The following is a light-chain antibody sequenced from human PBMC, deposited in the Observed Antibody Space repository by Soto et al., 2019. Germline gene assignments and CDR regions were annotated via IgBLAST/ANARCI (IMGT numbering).Light chain of an antibody. CDR3: SSYTTRNTEV. Sequence: QSALTQPASVSGSPGQSISISCIGTSSDVGAFNYVSWYQHHPGKAPQLIIYDVTSRPSGVSNRFSASKSGNTASLTISWFQAEDEADYYCSSYTTRNTEVFGTGTKFTVL. CDR1: SSDVGAFNY. J-gene: IGLJ1*01. V-gene: IGLV2-14*03. CDR2: DVT.